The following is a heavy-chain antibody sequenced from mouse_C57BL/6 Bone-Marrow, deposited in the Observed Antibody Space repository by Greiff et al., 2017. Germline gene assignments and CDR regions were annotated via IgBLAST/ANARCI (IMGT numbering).Heavy chain of an antibody. CDR2: INPSSGYT. V-gene: IGHV1-7*01. CDR1: GYTFTSYW. J-gene: IGHJ2*01. CDR3: AREAVTTVVATDYFDY. D-gene: IGHD1-1*01. Sequence: QVHVKQSGAELAKPGASVKLSCKASGYTFTSYWMHWVKQRPGQGLEWIGYINPSSGYTKYNQKFKDKATLTADKSSSTAYMQLSSLTYEDSAVYYCAREAVTTVVATDYFDYWGQGTTLTVSS.